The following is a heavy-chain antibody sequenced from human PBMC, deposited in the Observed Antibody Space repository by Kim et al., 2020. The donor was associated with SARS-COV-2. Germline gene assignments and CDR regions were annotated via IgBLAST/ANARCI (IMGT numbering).Heavy chain of an antibody. CDR2: KWYN. Sequence: KWYNEYAVSVKSRITINPDTSKNQFSLQLNSVTPEDTAVYYCARGDAFDIWGQGTMVTVSS. V-gene: IGHV6-1*01. J-gene: IGHJ3*02. CDR3: ARGDAFDI.